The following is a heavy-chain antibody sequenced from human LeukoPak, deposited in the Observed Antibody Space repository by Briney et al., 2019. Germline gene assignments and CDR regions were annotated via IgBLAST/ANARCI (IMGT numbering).Heavy chain of an antibody. Sequence: TSSKTLSLTCAVYGGSFSGYYWSWIRQPPGKGLEWIGEINHSGSTNYNPSLKSRVTISVDTSKNQFSLKLSSVTAADTAVYYCARRYYYDSSAQSGGYFDYWGQGTLVTVSS. CDR3: ARRYYYDSSAQSGGYFDY. CDR2: INHSGST. J-gene: IGHJ4*02. D-gene: IGHD3-22*01. V-gene: IGHV4-34*01. CDR1: GGSFSGYY.